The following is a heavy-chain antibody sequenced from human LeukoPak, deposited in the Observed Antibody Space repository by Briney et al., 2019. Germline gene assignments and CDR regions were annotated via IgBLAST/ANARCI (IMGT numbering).Heavy chain of an antibody. J-gene: IGHJ4*02. V-gene: IGHV3-23*01. D-gene: IGHD1-26*01. CDR1: GFTFGNYA. Sequence: GGSLRLSCAASGFTFGNYAMSWVRQAPGKGLEWVSAIIGSDDSTFYADSVKGRFTTSRDNSKNTLFLQMNSLRAEDTAIYYCAKYGPQDSGSSHFDYWGQGALVTVSS. CDR3: AKYGPQDSGSSHFDY. CDR2: IIGSDDST.